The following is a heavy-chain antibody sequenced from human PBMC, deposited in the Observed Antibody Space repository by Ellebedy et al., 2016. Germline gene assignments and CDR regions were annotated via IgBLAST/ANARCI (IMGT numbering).Heavy chain of an antibody. CDR2: ISYDGSNK. J-gene: IGHJ4*02. D-gene: IGHD5-18*01. V-gene: IGHV3-30-3*01. CDR3: ARDFGYSYGPLDY. CDR1: GFTFSSYA. Sequence: GESLKISCAASGFTFSSYAMHWVRQAPGKGLEWVAVISYDGSNKYYADSVKGRFTISRDNSKNTLYLQMNNLRAEDTAVYYCARDFGYSYGPLDYWGQGTLVTVSS.